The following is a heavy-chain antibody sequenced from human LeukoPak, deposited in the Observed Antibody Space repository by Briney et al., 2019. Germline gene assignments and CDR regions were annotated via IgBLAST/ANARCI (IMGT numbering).Heavy chain of an antibody. V-gene: IGHV3-7*01. CDR2: IKQDGSDK. CDR1: GFTFSSYS. Sequence: GGSLRLSCAGSGFTFSSYSMNWVRQAPGKGLEWVANIKQDGSDKYYVESVKGRFTVSRDNAKNSVYLQMSSLRAEDTAIYYCAKNFWNYGIFDYWGQGTLVTVSS. J-gene: IGHJ4*02. CDR3: AKNFWNYGIFDY. D-gene: IGHD1-7*01.